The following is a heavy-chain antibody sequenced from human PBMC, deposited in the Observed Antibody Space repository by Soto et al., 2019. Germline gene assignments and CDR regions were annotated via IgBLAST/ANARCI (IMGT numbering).Heavy chain of an antibody. V-gene: IGHV6-1*01. CDR2: TYYRSKWYN. CDR1: GDSVSSNSAA. CDR3: ARAHSNYGANYYYYAMDV. D-gene: IGHD4-4*01. J-gene: IGHJ6*02. Sequence: SQTLSLTCAISGDSVSSNSAAWNWIRQSPSRGLEWLGRTYYRSKWYNDYAVSVKSRITINPDTSKNQFSLQLNSVTPEDTAVYYCARAHSNYGANYYYYAMDVWGQGTTVTVSS.